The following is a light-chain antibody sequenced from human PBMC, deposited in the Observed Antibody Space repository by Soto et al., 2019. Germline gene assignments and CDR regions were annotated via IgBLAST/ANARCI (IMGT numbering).Light chain of an antibody. CDR3: LVSYSGARV. Sequence: QAVVTQEPSLTVSPGGTVTLTCGFSTGAVTSGHYPYWFQQKPGQAPRTLIYDTDNRHSWTPARFSGSLLGGKAALTLSGAQPEDEADYYCLVSYSGARVFGGGTKLTAL. CDR2: DTD. V-gene: IGLV7-46*01. J-gene: IGLJ2*01. CDR1: TGAVTSGHY.